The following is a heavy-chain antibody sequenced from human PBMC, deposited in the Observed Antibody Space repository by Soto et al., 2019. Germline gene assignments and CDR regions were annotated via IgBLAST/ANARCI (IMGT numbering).Heavy chain of an antibody. CDR3: ARALIVVVLAAPYYYYYGMDV. CDR1: GGSISSGDYY. J-gene: IGHJ6*02. V-gene: IGHV4-30-4*01. Sequence: SETLSLTCTVSGGSISSGDYYWSWIRQPPGKGLEWIGYIYYSGSTYYNPSLKSRVTISVDTSKNQFSLKLSSVTAADTAVYYCARALIVVVLAAPYYYYYGMDVWGQGTTGTVSS. D-gene: IGHD2-2*01. CDR2: IYYSGST.